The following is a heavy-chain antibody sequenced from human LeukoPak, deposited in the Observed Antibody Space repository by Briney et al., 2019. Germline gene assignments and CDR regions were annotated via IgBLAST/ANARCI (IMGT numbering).Heavy chain of an antibody. V-gene: IGHV3-21*04. CDR2: ISSSSSYI. D-gene: IGHD6-19*01. CDR1: GFTFSSYS. Sequence: GGSLRLSCAASGFTFSSYSINWVRQAPGKGLEWVSSISSSSSYIYYADSVKGRFTISRDNAQNSLYLQMNSLRAEDTAVYYGRRDLAGTTTGGGYFDFGAREPWSSPPQ. J-gene: IGHJ4*02. CDR3: RRDLAGTTTGGGYFDF.